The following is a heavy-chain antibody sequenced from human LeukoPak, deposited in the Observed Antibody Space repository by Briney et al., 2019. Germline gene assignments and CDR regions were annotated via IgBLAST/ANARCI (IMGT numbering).Heavy chain of an antibody. Sequence: SETLSLTCAVSGGSISSGDYYWSWIRQPPGKGLEWIGYIYYSGSTYYNPSLKSRVTISVDTSKNQFSLKLSSVTAADTAVYYCARGGYYGSGLRRFDPWGQGTLVTVSS. J-gene: IGHJ5*02. D-gene: IGHD3-10*01. CDR3: ARGGYYGSGLRRFDP. CDR2: IYYSGST. V-gene: IGHV4-30-4*01. CDR1: GGSISSGDYY.